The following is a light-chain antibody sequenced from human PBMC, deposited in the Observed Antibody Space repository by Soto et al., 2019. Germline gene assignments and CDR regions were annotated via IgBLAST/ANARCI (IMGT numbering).Light chain of an antibody. CDR1: QSVSSY. CDR3: QQRSNWPSVT. Sequence: EIVLTQSPAALSLSPGERATLSCRASQSVSSYLAWYQQKPGQSPRLLIYDTYNRATGIPARFSGGGSGTDFTLTISSLEPEDFAVYYCQQRSNWPSVTFGQGTRLEIK. V-gene: IGKV3-11*01. CDR2: DTY. J-gene: IGKJ5*01.